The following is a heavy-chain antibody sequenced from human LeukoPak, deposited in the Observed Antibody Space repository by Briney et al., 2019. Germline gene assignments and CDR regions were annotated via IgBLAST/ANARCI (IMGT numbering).Heavy chain of an antibody. CDR1: GGSFSGYY. CDR3: ARRKQWLVLSYNWFDP. CDR2: INHSGST. D-gene: IGHD6-19*01. J-gene: IGHJ5*02. V-gene: IGHV4-34*01. Sequence: PSETLSLTCAVYGGSFSGYYWSWIRQPPGKGLEWIGEINHSGSTNYNPSLKSRVTISVDTSKNQFSLKLSSVTAADTAVYYCARRKQWLVLSYNWFDPWGQGTLVTVSS.